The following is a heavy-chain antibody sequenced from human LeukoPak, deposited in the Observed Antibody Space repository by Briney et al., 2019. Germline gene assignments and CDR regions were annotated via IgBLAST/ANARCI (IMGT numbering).Heavy chain of an antibody. J-gene: IGHJ4*02. CDR3: ARDLSGYGDYIPYYFDY. CDR2: ISHRGGST. V-gene: IGHV3-23*01. CDR1: GFTLSSYA. Sequence: GGSLRLSCVASGFTLSSYAMSWVRQAPGKGLEWVSAISHRGGSTHYADSVKGRFTISRDNSKNTLYLQMSSLGAEDTAVYYCARDLSGYGDYIPYYFDYWGQGTLVTVSS. D-gene: IGHD4-17*01.